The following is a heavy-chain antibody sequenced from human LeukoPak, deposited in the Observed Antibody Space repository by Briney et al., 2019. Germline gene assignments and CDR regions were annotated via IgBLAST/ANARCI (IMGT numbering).Heavy chain of an antibody. D-gene: IGHD3-10*01. J-gene: IGHJ1*01. CDR1: GFTFTRYD. CDR2: IIPILGIA. V-gene: IGHV1-69*04. Sequence: SVKVSCKASGFTFTRYDISWVRQAPGQGLEWMGRIIPILGIANYAQKFQGRVTITADKSTSTAYMELSSLRSEDTAVYYCASRRVWFGESLAGECFQHWGQGTLVTVSS. CDR3: ASRRVWFGESLAGECFQH.